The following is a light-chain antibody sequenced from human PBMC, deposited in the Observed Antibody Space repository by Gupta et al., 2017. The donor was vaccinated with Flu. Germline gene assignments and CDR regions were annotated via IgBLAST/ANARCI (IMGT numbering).Light chain of an antibody. V-gene: IGLV2-14*01. J-gene: IGLJ2*01. CDR2: DVT. Sequence: QSALTQPASVSGSPGQSITISCTGTNSDIGSYNYVSWYQQHPGQAPKLLIYDVTNRPSGVSNRFSGSKSGDTASLTISGLQAEDEADYYCSSCTSSTTLVFGGGTKLTVL. CDR1: NSDIGSYNY. CDR3: SSCTSSTTLV.